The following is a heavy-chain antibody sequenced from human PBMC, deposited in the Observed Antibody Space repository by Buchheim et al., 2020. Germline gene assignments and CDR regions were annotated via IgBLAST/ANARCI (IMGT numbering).Heavy chain of an antibody. CDR2: IWFDGSKK. Sequence: QVQLVESGGGVVQPGRSLRLSCAASGFTFSSHGMHWVRQAPGKGLEWVALIWFDGSKKYYADSVKGRITISRDNSKNTLHLQMNSLTAEDTAVYYCAREKTGGPDYWGQGTL. D-gene: IGHD7-27*01. J-gene: IGHJ4*02. CDR1: GFTFSSHG. V-gene: IGHV3-33*01. CDR3: AREKTGGPDY.